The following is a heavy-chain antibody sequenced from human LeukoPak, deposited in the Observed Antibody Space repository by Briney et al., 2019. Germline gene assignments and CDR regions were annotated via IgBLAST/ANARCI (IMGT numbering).Heavy chain of an antibody. D-gene: IGHD3-10*01. CDR3: VKIGWFGELLFYYFDY. CDR2: ISSNGGST. V-gene: IGHV3-64D*06. J-gene: IGHJ4*02. Sequence: GGSLRLSCSASGFTFSSYAMHWVRQAPGKGLEYISAISSNGGSTYYAESVKGRFTISRDNSKNTLYLQMSSLRAEDTAVYYCVKIGWFGELLFYYFDYWGQGTLVTVSS. CDR1: GFTFSSYA.